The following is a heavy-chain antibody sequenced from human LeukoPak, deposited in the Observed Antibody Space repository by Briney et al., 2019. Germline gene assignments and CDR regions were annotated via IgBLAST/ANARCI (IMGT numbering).Heavy chain of an antibody. CDR2: IKGDGIST. J-gene: IGHJ4*02. V-gene: IGHV3-74*01. CDR1: GFGFSSNW. CDR3: AKDHYWSIDY. Sequence: TGGSLRLSCAASGFGFSSNWMHWVRHAPGQVLVWVSRIKGDGISTNYADSVKGRFTISRDIAKNTLYLQMNSLRAEDTGVYYCAKDHYWSIDYWGRGTLVTVSS. D-gene: IGHD3-3*01.